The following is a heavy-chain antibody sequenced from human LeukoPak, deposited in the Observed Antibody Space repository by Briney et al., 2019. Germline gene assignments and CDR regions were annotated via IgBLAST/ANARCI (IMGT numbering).Heavy chain of an antibody. CDR1: GYTFTGQF. D-gene: IGHD3-9*01. Sequence: ASVKVSCKASGYTFTGQFMHWVRQAPGQGLEWMGWMNPNTGDTNYAQSLQGRLAMTRDTTISTAYMELSRLTSDDTAVYYCASYPRYMSSPPFDYWGQGTLLTVSS. J-gene: IGHJ4*02. CDR2: MNPNTGDT. V-gene: IGHV1-2*02. CDR3: ASYPRYMSSPPFDY.